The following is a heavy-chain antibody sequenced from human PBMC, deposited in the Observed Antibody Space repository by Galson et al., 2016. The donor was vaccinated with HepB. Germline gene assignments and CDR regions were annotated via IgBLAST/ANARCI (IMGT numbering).Heavy chain of an antibody. CDR3: ARASYDTAVLDGFNI. CDR1: GYTFTGYY. V-gene: IGHV1-2*02. J-gene: IGHJ3*02. Sequence: SVKVSCKASGYTFTGYYIHWVRQAPGQRLEWMGWINPNSGVTKSAQKFQDRVTMTRDTSISTAYMDLIRLRSDDTAVYFCARASYDTAVLDGFNIWGQGTMVTVSS. CDR2: INPNSGVT. D-gene: IGHD3-22*01.